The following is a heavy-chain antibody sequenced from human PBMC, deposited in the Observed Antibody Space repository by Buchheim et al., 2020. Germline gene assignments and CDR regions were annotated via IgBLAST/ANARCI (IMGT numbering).Heavy chain of an antibody. D-gene: IGHD3-22*01. Sequence: EVQLVESGGGLVKPGGSLRLSCAASGFNFSNAWMSWVRQAPGKGLEWVSVIYSGGSTYYADSVKGRFTISRDNSKNTLYLQMNSLRAEDTAVYYCARVQGYYDSSGYTNYYYYGMDVWGQGTT. CDR3: ARVQGYYDSSGYTNYYYYGMDV. J-gene: IGHJ6*02. CDR1: GFNFSNAW. CDR2: IYSGGST. V-gene: IGHV3-66*02.